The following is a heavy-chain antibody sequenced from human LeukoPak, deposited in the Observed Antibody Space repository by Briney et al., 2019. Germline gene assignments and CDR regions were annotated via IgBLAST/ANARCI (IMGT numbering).Heavy chain of an antibody. CDR1: GGSISGSDW. CDR3: ARNGGNSDFDY. D-gene: IGHD4-23*01. J-gene: IGHJ4*02. CDR2: IYHSGSS. V-gene: IGHV4-4*02. Sequence: SGTLSLTCAVSGGSISGSDWWSWVRQPPGKGLEWIGEIYHSGSSNYNPSLKSRVTISVDKSKNQFSLKLSSVTAADTAVYYCARNGGNSDFDYWGQGTLVTVSS.